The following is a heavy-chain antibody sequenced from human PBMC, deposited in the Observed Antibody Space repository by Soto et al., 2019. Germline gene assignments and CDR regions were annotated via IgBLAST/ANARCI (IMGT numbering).Heavy chain of an antibody. D-gene: IGHD2-15*01. CDR2: IYPGDSDT. Sequence: PGASLKISCKGSGYSFTSYWIGWVRQMPGKGLEWMGIIYPGDSDTRYSPSFQGQVTISADKSISTAYLQWSSLKASDTAMYYCARFGGDCSGGSCYYPTDYYYYGMDVWGQGTTVTVSS. CDR3: ARFGGDCSGGSCYYPTDYYYYGMDV. J-gene: IGHJ6*02. V-gene: IGHV5-51*01. CDR1: GYSFTSYW.